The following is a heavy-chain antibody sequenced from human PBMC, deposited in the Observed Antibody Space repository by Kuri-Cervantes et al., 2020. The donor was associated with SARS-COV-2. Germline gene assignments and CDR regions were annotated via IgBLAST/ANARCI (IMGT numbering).Heavy chain of an antibody. CDR3: AKDWLPDDAFDI. V-gene: IGHV3-21*04. Sequence: LSLTCAASGLTFRSYSMNWVRQSPGKGLEWVASITSDSRYIYYAGSVKGRFTISRDNAKNSLYLEMNSLRAEDTAVYYCAKDWLPDDAFDIWGQGTMVTVSS. CDR1: GLTFRSYS. CDR2: ITSDSRYI. J-gene: IGHJ3*02. D-gene: IGHD6-19*01.